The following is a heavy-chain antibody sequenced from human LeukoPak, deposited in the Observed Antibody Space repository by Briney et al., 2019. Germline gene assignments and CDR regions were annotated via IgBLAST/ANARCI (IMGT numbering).Heavy chain of an antibody. D-gene: IGHD3-22*01. V-gene: IGHV4-4*07. J-gene: IGHJ4*02. CDR1: GGSISSYY. CDR3: ARVVYYDSSGYVYFDY. CDR2: IYTSGST. Sequence: PSETLSLTCTVSGGSISSYYWSWIRQPAGKGLEWIGRIYTSGSTNYNPSLKSRVTISVDTSKNQFSLKLSSVTAADTAVYYCARVVYYDSSGYVYFDYWGQGTLVTVSS.